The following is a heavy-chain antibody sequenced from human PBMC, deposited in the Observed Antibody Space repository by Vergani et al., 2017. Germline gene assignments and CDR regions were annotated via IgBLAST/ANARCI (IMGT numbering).Heavy chain of an antibody. CDR2: IYSGGSSP. CDR3: ARDKSPRGGPDDY. D-gene: IGHD3-10*01. J-gene: IGHJ4*02. CDR1: GFTFSSYA. V-gene: IGHV3-23*03. Sequence: EVQLLESGGGLVQPGGSLRLSCAASGFTFSSYAMSWVRQAPGKGLEWVSVIYSGGSSPYYADSVTGRFTISRYNSKNTLYLQMNSLIAEDTAVYYCARDKSPRGGPDDYWGQGTLVTVSS.